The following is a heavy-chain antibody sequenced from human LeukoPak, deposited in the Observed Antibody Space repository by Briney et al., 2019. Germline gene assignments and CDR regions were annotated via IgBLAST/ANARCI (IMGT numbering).Heavy chain of an antibody. CDR2: IYYSGST. V-gene: IGHV4-39*01. Sequence: SETLSLTCTASGGSISSSSYYWGWIRQPPGKGLEWIGSIYYSGSTYYNPSLKSRVTISVDTSKNQFSLKLSSVTAADTAVYYCASGYPGIAAAGAGYWGQGTLVTVSS. CDR3: ASGYPGIAAAGAGY. J-gene: IGHJ4*02. CDR1: GGSISSSSYY. D-gene: IGHD6-13*01.